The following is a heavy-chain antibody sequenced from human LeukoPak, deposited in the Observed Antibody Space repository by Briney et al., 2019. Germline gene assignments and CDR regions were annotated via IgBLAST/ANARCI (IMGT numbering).Heavy chain of an antibody. CDR2: IKQDGSEK. V-gene: IGHV3-7*01. D-gene: IGHD1-26*01. Sequence: GGSLRLSCAASGFTFSNYWMSWVRQAPGKGLEWVANIKQDGSEKYFVDSVKGRFTISRDNAKNSLFLQMNRLRAEDTAVYYCASQEWELPTRPPYYFAYWGQGTLVTVSS. CDR3: ASQEWELPTRPPYYFAY. J-gene: IGHJ4*02. CDR1: GFTFSNYW.